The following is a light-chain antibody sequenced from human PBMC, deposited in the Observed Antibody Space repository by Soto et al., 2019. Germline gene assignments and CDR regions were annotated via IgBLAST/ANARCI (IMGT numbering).Light chain of an antibody. V-gene: IGKV3-20*01. J-gene: IGKJ5*01. CDR3: QQYGSSLSIT. Sequence: VFTPSPGTLPMSPGERATLSCIASQSVSSRYLAWYQQKPGQAPRLLIYGASSRATGIPDRFSGSGSGTDFTLTISRLEPEDFAVYYCQQYGSSLSITFGQGTRLEIK. CDR1: QSVSSRY. CDR2: GAS.